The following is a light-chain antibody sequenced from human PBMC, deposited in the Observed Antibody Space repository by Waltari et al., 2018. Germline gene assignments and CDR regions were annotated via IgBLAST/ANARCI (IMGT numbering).Light chain of an antibody. Sequence: DIHMTQSPSSLSASVGDRVTITCRASQTINKYLNWYQQKPGKAPKVLISVVSYLHTGVPSRFSGSGSGTDFTLTISSLQPEDFATYYCQSDSLPLTFGGGTKVEIK. CDR2: VVS. J-gene: IGKJ4*01. CDR1: QTINKY. V-gene: IGKV1-39*01. CDR3: QSDSLPLT.